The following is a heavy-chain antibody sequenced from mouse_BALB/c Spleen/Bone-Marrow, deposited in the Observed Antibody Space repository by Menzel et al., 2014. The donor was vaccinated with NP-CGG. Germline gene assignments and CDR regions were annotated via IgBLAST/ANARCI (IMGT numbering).Heavy chain of an antibody. J-gene: IGHJ2*01. CDR1: GDSITSGY. V-gene: IGHV3-8*02. Sequence: EVQLVESGPSLVKPSQTLSLPCSVTGDSITSGYWNWIRKFPGNKLEYMGYISYSGSTYYNPSLESRMSITRDTSKNQYYLQLNSVTTEDTATYYCARSGGNYDYFDYWGQGTTLTVSS. D-gene: IGHD2-1*01. CDR2: ISYSGST. CDR3: ARSGGNYDYFDY.